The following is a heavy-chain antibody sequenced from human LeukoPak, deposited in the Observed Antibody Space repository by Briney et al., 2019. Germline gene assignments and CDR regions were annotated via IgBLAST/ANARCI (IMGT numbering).Heavy chain of an antibody. CDR2: IYNGVNT. CDR3: ARSRAFSSGAFDP. D-gene: IGHD3-22*01. J-gene: IGHJ5*02. Sequence: SETLSLTCTVSGASVSSASYWSWIRQPPGKGVERIAHIYNGVNTNYNPSLKSRVTISVDTSKNQFSLRLNSVTAADTAVYYCARSRAFSSGAFDPWGQGSLVTVSS. V-gene: IGHV4-61*01. CDR1: GASVSSASY.